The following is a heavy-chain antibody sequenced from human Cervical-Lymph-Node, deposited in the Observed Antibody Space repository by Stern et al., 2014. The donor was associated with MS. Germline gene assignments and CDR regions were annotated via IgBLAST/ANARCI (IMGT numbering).Heavy chain of an antibody. V-gene: IGHV1-69*09. CDR2: VSPVVGIV. CDR1: GGTFSSDS. CDR3: AREGDVYRYSPMDV. J-gene: IGHJ6*02. D-gene: IGHD2-21*01. Sequence: QVQLGQSGAEVKRPGSSVKVSCKASGGTFSSDSINWVREAPGQGLEWMGRVSPVVGIVNYAQKFQGRVTIIADTSTSTSYMELHSLRSEDTAIYYCAREGDVYRYSPMDVWGQGTTVTVSS.